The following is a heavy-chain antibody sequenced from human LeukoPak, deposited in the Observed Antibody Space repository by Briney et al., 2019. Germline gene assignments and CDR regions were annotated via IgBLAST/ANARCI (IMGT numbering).Heavy chain of an antibody. CDR3: ARVPGLSYYGMDV. CDR1: GGSISSSNW. CDR2: IYHSGST. D-gene: IGHD2-8*02. V-gene: IGHV4-4*02. J-gene: IGHJ6*02. Sequence: PSETLSLTCAVSGGSISSSNWWSWVRQPPGKGLEWIGEIYHSGSTNYNPSLKSRVTISVDTSKNQFSLKLSSVTTADTAVYYCARVPGLSYYGMDVWGQGTTVTVSS.